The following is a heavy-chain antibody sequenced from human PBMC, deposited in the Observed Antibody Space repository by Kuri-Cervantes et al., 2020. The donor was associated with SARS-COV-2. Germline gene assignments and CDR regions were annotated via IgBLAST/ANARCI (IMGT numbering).Heavy chain of an antibody. CDR1: GYSFTNYW. Sequence: GESLKISCKGSGYSFTNYWIAWVRQMPGKGLEWMGIIYPGDSDTKYSPSFQGQVTISADKSISTAFLQWSSLNASDTAMYYCARRAYGEQVDYYYMDVWGKGTTVTVSS. J-gene: IGHJ6*03. D-gene: IGHD4-17*01. CDR3: ARRAYGEQVDYYYMDV. V-gene: IGHV5-51*01. CDR2: IYPGDSDT.